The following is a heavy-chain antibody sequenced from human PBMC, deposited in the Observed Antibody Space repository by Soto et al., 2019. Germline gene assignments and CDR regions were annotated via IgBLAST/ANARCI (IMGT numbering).Heavy chain of an antibody. CDR2: IWYDGSNK. CDR3: ARDLNDFWSGYYLEGHSYYYGMDV. J-gene: IGHJ6*02. V-gene: IGHV3-33*01. CDR1: GFTFSSYG. D-gene: IGHD3-3*01. Sequence: PGGSLRLSCAASGFTFSSYGMHWVRQAPGKGLEWVAVIWYDGSNKYYADSVKGRFTISRDNSKNTLYLQMNSLRAEDTAVYYCARDLNDFWSGYYLEGHSYYYGMDVWGQGTTVTVSS.